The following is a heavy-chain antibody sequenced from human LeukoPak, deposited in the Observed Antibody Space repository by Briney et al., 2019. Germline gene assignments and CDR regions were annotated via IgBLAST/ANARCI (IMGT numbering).Heavy chain of an antibody. D-gene: IGHD3-3*01. V-gene: IGHV4-39*07. CDR2: IYYSGST. CDR1: GGSISSSSYY. J-gene: IGHJ4*02. Sequence: SETLSLTCTVSGGSISSSSYYWGWIRQPPGKGLEWIGSIYYSGSTYYNPSLKSRVTILVDTSKNQFSLKLSSVTAADTAVYYCARGRKYYDFWSGYYTTAHFDYWGQGTLVTVSS. CDR3: ARGRKYYDFWSGYYTTAHFDY.